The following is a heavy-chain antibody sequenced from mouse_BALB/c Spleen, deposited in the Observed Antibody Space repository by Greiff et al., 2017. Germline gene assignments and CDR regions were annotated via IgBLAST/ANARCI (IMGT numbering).Heavy chain of an antibody. Sequence: VQLKQSGAELVRSGASVKLSCTASGFNIKDYYMHWVKQRPEQGLEWIGWIDPENGDTEYAPKFQGKATMTADTSSNTAYLQLSSLTSEDTAVYYCNADGYYVNWGQGTTLTVSS. CDR3: NADGYYVN. D-gene: IGHD2-3*01. V-gene: IGHV14-4*02. CDR2: IDPENGDT. J-gene: IGHJ2*01. CDR1: GFNIKDYY.